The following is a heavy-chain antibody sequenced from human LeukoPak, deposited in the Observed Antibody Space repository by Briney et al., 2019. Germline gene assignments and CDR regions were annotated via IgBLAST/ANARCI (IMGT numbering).Heavy chain of an antibody. CDR3: AKDRSYGDYAYDY. J-gene: IGHJ4*02. CDR1: GFTFSIYA. Sequence: GGSLRLSCAASGFTFSIYAMSWVRQAPGKGLEWVSAISGSGGSTYYADSVKGRFTISRDNSKNTLYLQMNSLRAEDTAVYYCAKDRSYGDYAYDYWGQGTLVTVSS. V-gene: IGHV3-23*01. CDR2: ISGSGGST. D-gene: IGHD4-17*01.